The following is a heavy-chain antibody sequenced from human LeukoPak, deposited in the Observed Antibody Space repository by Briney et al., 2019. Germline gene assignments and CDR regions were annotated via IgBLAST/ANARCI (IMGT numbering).Heavy chain of an antibody. V-gene: IGHV4-34*01. CDR1: GGSFIDYS. CDR3: ARRSQPIS. J-gene: IGHJ4*02. D-gene: IGHD5-24*01. CDR2: INHSGST. Sequence: SETLSLTCAVYGGSFIDYSWSWFRQPPGKGLEWIGEINHSGSTDYNPSLKSRVTISIDTSKNQFSLKVSSVTVADTAVYSCARRSQPISWGQGTLVTVSS.